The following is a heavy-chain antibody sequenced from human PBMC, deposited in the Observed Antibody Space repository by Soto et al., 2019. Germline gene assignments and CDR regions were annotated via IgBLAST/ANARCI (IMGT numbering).Heavy chain of an antibody. D-gene: IGHD2-15*01. CDR3: AREGYCSGGSCYGDI. CDR1: GFTFGSYG. J-gene: IGHJ3*02. Sequence: QVQLVESGGGVVQPGRSLRLSCAASGFTFGSYGMHWVRQAPGKGLEWVAVIWYDGSNKYYADSVKGRFTISRDNSKNTLYLQMNSLRAEDTAVYYCAREGYCSGGSCYGDIWGQGTMVTVSS. CDR2: IWYDGSNK. V-gene: IGHV3-33*01.